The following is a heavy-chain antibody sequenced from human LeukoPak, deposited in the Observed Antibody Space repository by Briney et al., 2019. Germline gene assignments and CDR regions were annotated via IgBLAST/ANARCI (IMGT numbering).Heavy chain of an antibody. Sequence: SVKVSCKASGGTFSSYAISCVRQAPGQGLEWMGRIIPILGIANYAQKFQGRVTITADKSTSTAYMELSSLRSEDTAVYYCASSSIAVAGTFDYWGQGTLVTVSS. CDR2: IIPILGIA. CDR1: GGTFSSYA. D-gene: IGHD6-19*01. V-gene: IGHV1-69*04. J-gene: IGHJ4*02. CDR3: ASSSIAVAGTFDY.